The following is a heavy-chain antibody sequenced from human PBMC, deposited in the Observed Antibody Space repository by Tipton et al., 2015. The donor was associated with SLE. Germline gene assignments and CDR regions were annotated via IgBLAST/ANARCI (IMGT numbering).Heavy chain of an antibody. CDR2: IKQDGSEK. D-gene: IGHD3-3*01. Sequence: SLRLSCAASAFTFSSYWMSWVLQAPGNGLEWVANIKQDGSEKYYVDSVKGRFTISRDNAKNSLYLQMNSLRAEDTAVYHCARPHYDFWSGYDGFDIWGQGTTVTVSS. CDR3: ARPHYDFWSGYDGFDI. V-gene: IGHV3-7*01. J-gene: IGHJ3*02. CDR1: AFTFSSYW.